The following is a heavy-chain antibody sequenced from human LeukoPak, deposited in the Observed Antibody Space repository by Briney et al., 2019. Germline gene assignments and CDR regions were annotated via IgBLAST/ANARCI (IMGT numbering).Heavy chain of an antibody. CDR1: GGSISNYY. Sequence: PSETLSLTCTVSGGSISNYYWNWIRQSPSRGLEWLGRTYYRSTWYNDYAVSVRGRITVNPDTSKNQFSLHLNSVTPEDTAVYYCARRLTQYDCFDPWGQGILVTVSS. J-gene: IGHJ5*02. CDR3: ARRLTQYDCFDP. D-gene: IGHD2-2*01. V-gene: IGHV6-1*01. CDR2: TYYRSTWYN.